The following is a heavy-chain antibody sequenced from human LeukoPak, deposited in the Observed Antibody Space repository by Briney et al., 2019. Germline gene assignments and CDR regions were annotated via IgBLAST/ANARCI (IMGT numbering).Heavy chain of an antibody. CDR1: GGSISSYY. V-gene: IGHV4-4*07. Sequence: PSETLSLTCTVSGGSISSYYWSWIRQPAGKGLEWIGRIYTSGSTNYNPSLKSRVTMSVDTSKNQFSLKLGSVTAADTAVYYCARDNWNSYYYNYYGMDVWGQGTTVTVSS. J-gene: IGHJ6*02. CDR3: ARDNWNSYYYNYYGMDV. D-gene: IGHD1-1*01. CDR2: IYTSGST.